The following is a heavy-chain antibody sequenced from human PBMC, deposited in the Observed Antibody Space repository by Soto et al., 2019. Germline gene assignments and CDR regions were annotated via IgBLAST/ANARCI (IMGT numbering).Heavy chain of an antibody. CDR3: ARQQWLVLNAFDI. CDR2: IYYSGST. CDR1: GGSISSGGYY. Sequence: SETLSLTCTVSGGSISSGGYYWSWIRQHPGKGLEWIGYIYYSGSTNYNPSLKSRVTISVDTSKNQFSLKLSSVTAADTAVYYCARQQWLVLNAFDIWGQGTMVNVSS. D-gene: IGHD6-19*01. V-gene: IGHV4-61*08. J-gene: IGHJ3*02.